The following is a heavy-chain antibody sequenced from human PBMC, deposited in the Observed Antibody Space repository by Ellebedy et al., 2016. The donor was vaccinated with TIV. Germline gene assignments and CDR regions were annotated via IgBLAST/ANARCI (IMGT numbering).Heavy chain of an antibody. J-gene: IGHJ4*02. CDR2: INPSGGST. CDR1: GYTFTSYY. V-gene: IGHV1-46*01. D-gene: IGHD2-2*01. Sequence: ASVKVSXXASGYTFTSYYMHWVRQAPGQGLEWMGIINPSGGSTSYAQKFQGRVTMTRDTSTSTVYMELSSLRAEDTAVYYCAKDLARQLPTYYFDYWGQGTLVTVSS. CDR3: AKDLARQLPTYYFDY.